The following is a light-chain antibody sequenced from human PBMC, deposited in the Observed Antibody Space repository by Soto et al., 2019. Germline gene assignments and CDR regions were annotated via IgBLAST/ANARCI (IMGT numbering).Light chain of an antibody. CDR3: QQRNVWPPIT. J-gene: IGKJ5*01. CDR1: QSIHTS. Sequence: VLTQSPATPSLSPGERATLSRRASQSIHTSLAWYQQKPGQPPRLVVYDSTLRANGVPDRFGGSRSGTEFTLTINNLEPEDFAVYYCQQRNVWPPITFGQGTRLEIK. CDR2: DST. V-gene: IGKV3-11*01.